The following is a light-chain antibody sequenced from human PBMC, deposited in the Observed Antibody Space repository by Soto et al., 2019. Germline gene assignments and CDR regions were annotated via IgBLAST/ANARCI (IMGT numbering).Light chain of an antibody. J-gene: IGKJ4*01. V-gene: IGKV4-1*01. CDR2: WAS. CDR1: QSVLLTSNNKNY. Sequence: DIVMTQSPDSLAVSLGERATINCKSSQSVLLTSNNKNYLAWYQQKPGQPPKVLISWASTRESGVPDRFSGSGPRTDFTLPITSLQAEDVAVYYCQQYYTTLTFGGRTKVEIK. CDR3: QQYYTTLT.